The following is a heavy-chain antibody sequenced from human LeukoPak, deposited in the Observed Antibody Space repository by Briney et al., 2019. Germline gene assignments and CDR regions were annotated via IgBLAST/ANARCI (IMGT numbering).Heavy chain of an antibody. CDR3: ARSHSGSLRAPFDY. V-gene: IGHV1-18*01. J-gene: IGHJ4*02. CDR2: ISAYNGVT. Sequence: ASVKVSCKASGYTFTNYGLIWVRQAPGQGLEWMGWISAYNGVTKYGQKFQGRVTMTTDKTTSTAHMELRNVRSDDTAVYYCARSHSGSLRAPFDYWGQGTLVTVSS. CDR1: GYTFTNYG. D-gene: IGHD3-22*01.